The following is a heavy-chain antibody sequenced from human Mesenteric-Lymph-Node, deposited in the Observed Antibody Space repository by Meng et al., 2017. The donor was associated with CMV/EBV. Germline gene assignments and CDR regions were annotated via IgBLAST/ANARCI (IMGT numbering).Heavy chain of an antibody. CDR1: GFIVSSNY. CDR3: ARDKVKGRYCSSTSCYTYYYGMDV. Sequence: GESLKISCAASGFIVSSNYMTWVRQAPGKGLEWVSVIYSGGSTYYADSVKGRFTISRDNSKNTLYLQMNSLRAEDTAVYYCARDKVKGRYCSSTSCYTYYYGMDVWGQGTTVTVSS. J-gene: IGHJ6*02. V-gene: IGHV3-53*01. D-gene: IGHD2-2*02. CDR2: IYSGGST.